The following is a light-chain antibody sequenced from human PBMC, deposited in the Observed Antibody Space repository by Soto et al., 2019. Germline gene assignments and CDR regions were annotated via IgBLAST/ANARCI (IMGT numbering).Light chain of an antibody. CDR1: QSINSN. Sequence: EIVMTQSPVTLSVSPGERATLSCRASQSINSNLAWYQQKPGQAPSLLIYGAFTRATGIPARFSGTGSGTECTRTISSLQSEDLALYYCQQYNDWPLTFGQGTKVDI. V-gene: IGKV3-15*01. J-gene: IGKJ1*01. CDR2: GAF. CDR3: QQYNDWPLT.